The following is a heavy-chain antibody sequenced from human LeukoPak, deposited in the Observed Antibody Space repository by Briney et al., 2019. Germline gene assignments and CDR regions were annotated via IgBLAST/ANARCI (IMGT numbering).Heavy chain of an antibody. CDR2: INAGNGNT. D-gene: IGHD4-17*01. V-gene: IGHV1-3*01. CDR1: VYTYTSYA. CDR3: ARGYGDYVWYFDL. J-gene: IGHJ2*01. Sequence: GASVKVSCKASVYTYTSYAMHWVRQAPGQRLEWMGWINAGNGNTKYSQKFQGRVTITRDTSASTAYMELSSLRSEDTAVYYCARGYGDYVWYFDLWGRGTLVTVSS.